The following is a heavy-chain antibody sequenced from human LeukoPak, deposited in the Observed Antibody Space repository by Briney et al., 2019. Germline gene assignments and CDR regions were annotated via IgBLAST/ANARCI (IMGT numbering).Heavy chain of an antibody. J-gene: IGHJ3*02. CDR2: IIPILGIA. D-gene: IGHD3-9*01. CDR1: GGTFSSYA. Sequence: GASVKVSCKASGGTFSSYAISWVRQAPGQGLEWMGRIIPILGIANYAQKFQGRVTTTADKSTSAAYMELSSLRSEDTAVYYCARARLSDYDILTGPDAFDIWGQGTMVTVSS. V-gene: IGHV1-69*04. CDR3: ARARLSDYDILTGPDAFDI.